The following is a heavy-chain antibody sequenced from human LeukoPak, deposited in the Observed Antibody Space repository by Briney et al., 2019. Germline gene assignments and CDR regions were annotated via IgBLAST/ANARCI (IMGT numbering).Heavy chain of an antibody. CDR2: IYSSGST. J-gene: IGHJ4*02. Sequence: SETLSLTCTVSGASVSGSPYYWGWIRQPPGKGLEWIGSIYSSGSTYYNASLQSRVTISIETSKNQISLRLNSVTAADTAVYYCARQTGSGLFILPGGQGTLVTVSS. V-gene: IGHV4-39*01. CDR1: GASVSGSPYY. D-gene: IGHD3/OR15-3a*01. CDR3: ARQTGSGLFILP.